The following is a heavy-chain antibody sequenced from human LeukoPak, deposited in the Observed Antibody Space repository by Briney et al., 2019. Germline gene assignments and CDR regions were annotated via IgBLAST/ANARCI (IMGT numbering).Heavy chain of an antibody. CDR1: GFTFDDYA. J-gene: IGHJ3*02. CDR2: ISWNSGSI. V-gene: IGHV3-9*01. CDR3: ANLETDSSGHPQGVRAFDI. D-gene: IGHD3-22*01. Sequence: GGSLRLSCAASGFTFDDYAMHWVRQAPGKGLEWVSGISWNSGSIGYADSVKGRFTISRDNAKNSLYLQLNSLRAEDTALYYCANLETDSSGHPQGVRAFDIWGQGTMVTVSS.